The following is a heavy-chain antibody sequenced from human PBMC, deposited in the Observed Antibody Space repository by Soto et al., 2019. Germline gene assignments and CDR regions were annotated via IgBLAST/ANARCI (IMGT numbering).Heavy chain of an antibody. CDR3: ARDRYSSGWLDAFDI. D-gene: IGHD6-19*01. J-gene: IGHJ3*02. V-gene: IGHV3-53*04. CDR1: GFTVSSNY. Sequence: PGXSLRLSCAASGFTVSSNYMSWVRQAPVKGLEWVSVIFTGGSTYYADSVKGRFTISRHSSKNTVYLQMNSLRAEDTAVYYCARDRYSSGWLDAFDIWGQGTMVTV. CDR2: IFTGGST.